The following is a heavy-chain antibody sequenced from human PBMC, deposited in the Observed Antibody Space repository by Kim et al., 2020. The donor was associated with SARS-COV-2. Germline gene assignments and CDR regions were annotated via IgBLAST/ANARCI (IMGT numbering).Heavy chain of an antibody. CDR2: IKQDGSEK. Sequence: GGSLRLSCAASGFTFSSYWMSWVRQAPGKGLEWVANIKQDGSEKYYVDSVKGRFTISRDNAKNSLYLQMNSLRAEDTAVYYCARDFGFPVSWYYYGMDVWGQGTTVTVSS. J-gene: IGHJ6*02. D-gene: IGHD2-15*01. V-gene: IGHV3-7*03. CDR3: ARDFGFPVSWYYYGMDV. CDR1: GFTFSSYW.